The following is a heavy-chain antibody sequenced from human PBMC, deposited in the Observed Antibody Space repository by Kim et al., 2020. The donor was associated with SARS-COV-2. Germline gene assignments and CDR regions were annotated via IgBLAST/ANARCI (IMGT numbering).Heavy chain of an antibody. Sequence: ASVKVSCKVSGYTFTELSMHWVRQAPGKGLEWMGGFDPEDCETIYAQKFQGRVTMTADTSTTTAYMELSSLRSEDTALYYCATSTPHPFAATGWFYPWGQ. V-gene: IGHV1-24*01. CDR2: FDPEDCET. CDR3: ATSTPHPFAATGWFYP. D-gene: IGHD2-2*01. CDR1: GYTFTELS. J-gene: IGHJ5*02.